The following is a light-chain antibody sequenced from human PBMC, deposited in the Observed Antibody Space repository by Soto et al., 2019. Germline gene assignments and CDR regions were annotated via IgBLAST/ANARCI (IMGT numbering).Light chain of an antibody. Sequence: QSVLTQPPSVSGSPGQSVTISCTGTSSDVGDYNHVSWYQQSPGTVPKLIIYEVSSRPSGVPDRFSGSKSGNTASLTISGLQAEDEADYYCNLYTSSNTYVFGTGTKV. CDR1: SSDVGDYNH. CDR2: EVS. CDR3: NLYTSSNTYV. V-gene: IGLV2-18*01. J-gene: IGLJ1*01.